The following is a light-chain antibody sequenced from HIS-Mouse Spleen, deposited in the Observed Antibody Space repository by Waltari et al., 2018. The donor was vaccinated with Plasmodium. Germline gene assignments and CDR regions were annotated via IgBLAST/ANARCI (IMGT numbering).Light chain of an antibody. CDR2: GNR. J-gene: IGLJ1*01. Sequence: QSVLTQPPSVSGAPGQRVTISCTGSSSNIGAGYDVHWYQQLPGTAPKLLLYGNRIRPSGFPDLFSGSKSGTSASLAITGLQAEDEADYYCQSYDSSLSGLYVFGTGTKVTVL. V-gene: IGLV1-40*01. CDR3: QSYDSSLSGLYV. CDR1: SSNIGAGYD.